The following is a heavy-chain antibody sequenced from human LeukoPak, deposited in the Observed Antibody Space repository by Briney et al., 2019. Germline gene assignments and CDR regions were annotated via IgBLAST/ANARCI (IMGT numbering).Heavy chain of an antibody. D-gene: IGHD3-9*01. CDR1: GFTFSSYE. CDR3: ATTWSYYDILTGYYSQ. Sequence: GGSLRLSCAASGFTFSSYEMNWVRQAPGKGLEWVSYISSSGSTTYYADSVKGRFTISRDNSKNTLYLRMNSLRAEDTAVYYCATTWSYYDILTGYYSQWGQGTLVTVSS. V-gene: IGHV3-48*03. CDR2: ISSSGSTT. J-gene: IGHJ4*02.